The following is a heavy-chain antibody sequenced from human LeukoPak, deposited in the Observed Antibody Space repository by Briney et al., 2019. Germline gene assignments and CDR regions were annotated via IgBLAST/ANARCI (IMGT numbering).Heavy chain of an antibody. CDR3: AGDTAMAPFDY. CDR1: GFTDSSNY. V-gene: IGHV3-66*02. Sequence: GGSLRLSCAASGFTDSSNYMSWVRQAPGKGLEWVSVIYSGGSTYYADSVKGRFTISRDNSKNTLYLQMNSLRAEDTAVYYCAGDTAMAPFDYWGQGTLVTVSS. CDR2: IYSGGST. D-gene: IGHD5-18*01. J-gene: IGHJ4*02.